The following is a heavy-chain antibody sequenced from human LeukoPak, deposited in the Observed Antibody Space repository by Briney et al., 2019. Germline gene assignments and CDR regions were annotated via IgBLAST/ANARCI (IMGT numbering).Heavy chain of an antibody. CDR1: GFTFTTYA. D-gene: IGHD3-10*01. J-gene: IGHJ5*02. Sequence: GGSLRLSCAASGFTFTTYAMSWVRQAPGKGLEWVGRTRNKANSYTTEYAASVKGRFTISRDDSKNSLYLQMNSLKTEDTAVYYCASLYGSGKRWVDPWGQGTLVTVSS. V-gene: IGHV3-72*01. CDR3: ASLYGSGKRWVDP. CDR2: TRNKANSYTT.